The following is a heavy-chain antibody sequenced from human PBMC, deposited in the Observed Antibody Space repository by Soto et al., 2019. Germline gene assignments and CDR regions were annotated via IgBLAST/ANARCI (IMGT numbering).Heavy chain of an antibody. CDR3: ARDWTLYNWGTTPGDNWLDP. V-gene: IGHV1-3*01. CDR1: GYTFTSYA. D-gene: IGHD1-20*01. J-gene: IGHJ5*02. Sequence: ASVKVSCKASGYTFTSYAMHWVRQAPGQRLEWMGWINAGNGNTKYSQKFQGRVTITRDTSASTAYMELSSLRSEDTAVYYCARDWTLYNWGTTPGDNWLDPWGQGTLVTVSS. CDR2: INAGNGNT.